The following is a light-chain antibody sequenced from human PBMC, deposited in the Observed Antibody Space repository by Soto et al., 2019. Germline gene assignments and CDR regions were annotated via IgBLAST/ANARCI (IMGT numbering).Light chain of an antibody. J-gene: IGLJ1*01. V-gene: IGLV2-23*01. CDR1: SSDIGSYNL. CDR2: EGS. CDR3: CSYAGSSTSV. Sequence: QSVLTQPASVSGSPGQAITISYAGTSSDIGSYNLVSWYQHHPGKAPKLIIYEGSQRPSAVSDRFSGSESGNTASLTISGLQAEDEADYYCCSYAGSSTSVFGTGTKVTVL.